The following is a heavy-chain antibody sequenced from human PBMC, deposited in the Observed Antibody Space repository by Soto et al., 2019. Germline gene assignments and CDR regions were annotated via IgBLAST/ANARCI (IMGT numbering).Heavy chain of an antibody. CDR1: GFTFSSYS. D-gene: IGHD3-3*01. Sequence: GGSLRLSCAASGFTFSSYSMNWVRQAPGKGLEWVSSISSSSSYIYYADSVKGRFTISRDNAKNSQYLQMNSLRAEDTAVYYCARDPSDFWSGYYRGYWGQGTLVTVSS. CDR3: ARDPSDFWSGYYRGY. CDR2: ISSSSSYI. J-gene: IGHJ4*02. V-gene: IGHV3-21*01.